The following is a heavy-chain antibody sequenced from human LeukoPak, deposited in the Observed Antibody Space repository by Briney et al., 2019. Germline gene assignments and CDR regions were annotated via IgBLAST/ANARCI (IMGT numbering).Heavy chain of an antibody. CDR3: ARGSTHYDVLTGYPYYFDY. V-gene: IGHV3-20*03. D-gene: IGHD3-9*01. Sequence: DSLKGRFTISRDNAKNSLYLQMNSLKAEDTALYYCARGSTHYDVLTGYPYYFDYWGQGTLVTVSS. J-gene: IGHJ4*02.